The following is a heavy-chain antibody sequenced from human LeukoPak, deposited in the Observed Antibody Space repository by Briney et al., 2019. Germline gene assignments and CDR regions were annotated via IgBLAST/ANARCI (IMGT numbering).Heavy chain of an antibody. CDR2: ISGSNSYI. V-gene: IGHV3-21*01. CDR1: GFTFSSYT. CDR3: ARALTTLTYEGY. Sequence: GGSLRLSCAASGFTFSSYTMHWIRQAPGKGLEWVSSISGSNSYIFYADSVKGRFTVSRDNAKDSLYLQMNSLRAEDTAVYYCARALTTLTYEGYWGQGTMVTVSS. D-gene: IGHD1-1*01. J-gene: IGHJ3*01.